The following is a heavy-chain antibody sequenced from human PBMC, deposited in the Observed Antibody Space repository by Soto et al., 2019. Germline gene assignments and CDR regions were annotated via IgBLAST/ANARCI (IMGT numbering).Heavy chain of an antibody. Sequence: AAVKVSCKASGYTFLKYGINWVRQAPGQGLEWMGGIQTDNDHASFAQKFEGRVTMTTDTSTRTVYMELRDLSSDDTAVYYCAKDLGSGYRFDYWGQGTPVTVSS. CDR3: AKDLGSGYRFDY. J-gene: IGHJ4*02. CDR2: IQTDNDHA. CDR1: GYTFLKYG. V-gene: IGHV1-18*01. D-gene: IGHD3-9*01.